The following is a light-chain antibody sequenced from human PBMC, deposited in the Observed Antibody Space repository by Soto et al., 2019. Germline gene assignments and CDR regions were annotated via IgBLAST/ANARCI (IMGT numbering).Light chain of an antibody. Sequence: QSALTQPPSASGSPGQSVTLSCTGTSSDVGAYNYVSWYQQHPGKAPKLIIYEVTKRPSGVPDRFSGSKSGNTASLTVSGLQAEDEADYYCNSYAGSKNFGVFGGGTKLTVL. J-gene: IGLJ3*02. CDR1: SSDVGAYNY. CDR3: NSYAGSKNFGV. V-gene: IGLV2-8*01. CDR2: EVT.